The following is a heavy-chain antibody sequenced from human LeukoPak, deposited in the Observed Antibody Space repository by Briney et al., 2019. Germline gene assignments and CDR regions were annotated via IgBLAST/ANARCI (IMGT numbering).Heavy chain of an antibody. D-gene: IGHD3-10*01. CDR3: AKPHYSGSGSYSREDY. Sequence: GGSLRLSCAASGFTFSSYAMSWVRQAPGKGLEWVSVISGSGGNTYYADSVKGRFTISRDNSKNTLYLQLNSLRAEDTAVYYCAKPHYSGSGSYSREDYWGQGTLVTVSS. V-gene: IGHV3-23*01. CDR1: GFTFSSYA. CDR2: ISGSGGNT. J-gene: IGHJ4*02.